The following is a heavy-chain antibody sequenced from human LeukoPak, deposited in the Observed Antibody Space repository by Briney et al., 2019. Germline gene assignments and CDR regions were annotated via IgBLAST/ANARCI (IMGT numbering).Heavy chain of an antibody. V-gene: IGHV5-51*01. Sequence: GESLKISCKGSGYIFTNYWIAWVRQMPGKGLEWMGIIYPGDSDTRYSPSFQGQVTIPADKSISTTYLQWSSLKASDSAMYYCAKAAIGAFDYWGQGTLVTVSS. CDR2: IYPGDSDT. CDR1: GYIFTNYW. D-gene: IGHD1-26*01. CDR3: AKAAIGAFDY. J-gene: IGHJ4*02.